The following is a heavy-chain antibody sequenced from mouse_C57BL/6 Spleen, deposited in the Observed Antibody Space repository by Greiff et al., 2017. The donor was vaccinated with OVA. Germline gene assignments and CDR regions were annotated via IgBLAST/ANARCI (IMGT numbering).Heavy chain of an antibody. V-gene: IGHV1-82*01. CDR2: IYPGDGDT. Sequence: VQLQPSGPELVKPGASVKISCKASGYAFSSSWMNWVKQRPGKGLEWIGRIYPGDGDTNYNGKFKGKATLTADKSSSTAYMQLSSLTSEDSAVYFCARRDDGYYFGYWGQGTTLTVSS. J-gene: IGHJ2*01. CDR3: ARRDDGYYFGY. CDR1: GYAFSSSW. D-gene: IGHD2-3*01.